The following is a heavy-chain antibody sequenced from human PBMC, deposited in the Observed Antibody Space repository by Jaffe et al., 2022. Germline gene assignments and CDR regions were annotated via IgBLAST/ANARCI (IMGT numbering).Heavy chain of an antibody. D-gene: IGHD2-2*01. J-gene: IGHJ4*02. Sequence: QVQLVQSGAEVRKPGASVKVSCKASGYTFTGYYIHWVRQAPGQGLEWMGRINPNNGVTNYAQKFQGRVTMTRDTSISTAYMDLSSLRSDDTAFYYCATTYCSRTSCHGSFDYWGQGTLVTVSS. V-gene: IGHV1-2*06. CDR3: ATTYCSRTSCHGSFDY. CDR1: GYTFTGYY. CDR2: INPNNGVT.